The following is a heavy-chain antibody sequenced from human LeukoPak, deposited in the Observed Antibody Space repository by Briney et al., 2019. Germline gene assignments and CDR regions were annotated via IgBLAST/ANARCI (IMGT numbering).Heavy chain of an antibody. CDR2: IYSGGST. D-gene: IGHD3-22*01. J-gene: IGHJ4*02. Sequence: PGGSLRLSCAASGFTVSSNYMSWVRQAPGKGLEWVSVIYSGGSTYYADSVKGRFTISRGNSKNTLYLQMNSLRAEDTAVYYCARDRLEYYDSSGYLVDYWGQGTLVTVSS. CDR3: ARDRLEYYDSSGYLVDY. V-gene: IGHV3-66*02. CDR1: GFTVSSNY.